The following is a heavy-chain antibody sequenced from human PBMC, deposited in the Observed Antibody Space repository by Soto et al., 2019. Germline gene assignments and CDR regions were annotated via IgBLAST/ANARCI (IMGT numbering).Heavy chain of an antibody. V-gene: IGHV4-34*01. J-gene: IGHJ4*02. CDR3: ARGLAVAGTSHFDY. D-gene: IGHD6-19*01. CDR1: GGSFSGYS. CDR2: INHSGST. Sequence: SETLSLTCAVYGGSFSGYSWSWIRQPPGKGLEWIGEINHSGSTNYNPSLKSRVTISVDTSKNQFSLKLSSVTAADTAVYYCARGLAVAGTSHFDYWGQGTLVTVS.